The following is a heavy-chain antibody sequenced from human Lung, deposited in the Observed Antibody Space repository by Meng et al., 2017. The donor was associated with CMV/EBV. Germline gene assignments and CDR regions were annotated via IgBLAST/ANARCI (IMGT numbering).Heavy chain of an antibody. D-gene: IGHD3-22*01. Sequence: GGSLRLXCAASGFTFSSYAVHWVRQAPGKGLEWVANIRFDGTNKYHADSVKGRFTISRDNSKNTLYLQMNSLRAEDTAVYYCAKRGDSSGTYAMDVWGQGTTVTVSS. V-gene: IGHV3-30*02. CDR3: AKRGDSSGTYAMDV. CDR2: IRFDGTNK. J-gene: IGHJ6*02. CDR1: GFTFSSYA.